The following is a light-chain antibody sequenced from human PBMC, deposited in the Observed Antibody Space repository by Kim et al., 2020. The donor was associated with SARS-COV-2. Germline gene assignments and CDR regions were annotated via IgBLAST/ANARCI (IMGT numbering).Light chain of an antibody. CDR3: YSATVNSYV. Sequence: SYERTQPSSVSVYPGQTATITCSGDELTKRYVRWIQQKPGQAPVLVIFKDNERPSGIPERFSDSNSGTTATLTISGAQVEDEADYYCYSATVNSYVFGSGTKVTVL. CDR2: KDN. CDR1: ELTKRY. J-gene: IGLJ1*01. V-gene: IGLV3-27*01.